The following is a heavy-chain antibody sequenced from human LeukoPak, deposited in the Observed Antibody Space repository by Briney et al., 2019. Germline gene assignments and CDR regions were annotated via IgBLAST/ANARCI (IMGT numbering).Heavy chain of an antibody. CDR1: GFTFSSYA. Sequence: PGGSLRLSCAASGFTFSSYAMSWVRQAPGKGLEWVSAISGSGGSTYYADSVKGRFTISRDNSKNTLYLQMNSLRAEDTAVYYCAKVSARTMVRGVITSIYYFDYWGQGTLVTVSS. CDR2: ISGSGGST. V-gene: IGHV3-23*01. CDR3: AKVSARTMVRGVITSIYYFDY. D-gene: IGHD3-10*01. J-gene: IGHJ4*02.